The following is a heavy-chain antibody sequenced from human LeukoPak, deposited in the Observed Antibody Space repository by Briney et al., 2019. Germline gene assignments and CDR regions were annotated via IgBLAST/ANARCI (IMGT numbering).Heavy chain of an antibody. V-gene: IGHV1-2*02. CDR1: GYTFTGYY. Sequence: GASVKVSCKASGYTFTGYYMHWVRQAPGQGLEWMGWINPNSGGTNYAQKFQGRVTMTRDTSISTAYMELNSLRSEDTAVYYCAAKGIAAAAIDYWGQGTLVTVSS. CDR2: INPNSGGT. J-gene: IGHJ4*02. D-gene: IGHD6-13*01. CDR3: AAKGIAAAAIDY.